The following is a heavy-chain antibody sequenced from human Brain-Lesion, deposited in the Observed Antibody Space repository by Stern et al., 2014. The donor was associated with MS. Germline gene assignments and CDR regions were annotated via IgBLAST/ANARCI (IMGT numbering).Heavy chain of an antibody. CDR3: ARDNYDNGMDV. V-gene: IGHV1-69*01. CDR2: IIPFFGTT. CDR1: GDTLSSFG. Sequence: VQLVQSGAEVKKPGSSVKVSCKTSGDTLSSFGISWVRQAPGQGLEWMGWIIPFFGTTNYAEKFQGRVTIIADESTSTAYMELSSLRSEDTAVYYCARDNYDNGMDVWGQGTTVTVSS. J-gene: IGHJ6*02.